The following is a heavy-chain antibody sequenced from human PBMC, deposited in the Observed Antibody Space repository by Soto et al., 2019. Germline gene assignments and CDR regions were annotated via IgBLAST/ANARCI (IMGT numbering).Heavy chain of an antibody. J-gene: IGHJ4*02. D-gene: IGHD3-10*01. Sequence: QVQLVQSGAEVKKPGASVKVSCKASGYTFTSYYMHWVRQAPGQGLEWMGIINPSGGSTSYAQKFQGRVTMTRDTSTSTVYMELSSLRSEDTAVYSCARATYYGSGSYGYYFDYWGQGTLVTVSS. CDR1: GYTFTSYY. CDR2: INPSGGST. CDR3: ARATYYGSGSYGYYFDY. V-gene: IGHV1-46*01.